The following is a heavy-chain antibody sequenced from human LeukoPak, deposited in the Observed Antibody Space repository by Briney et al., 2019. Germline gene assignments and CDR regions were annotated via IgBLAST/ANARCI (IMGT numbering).Heavy chain of an antibody. CDR2: ISAYNGNT. Sequence: ASVKVSCKASGYTFTSYGISWVRQAPGQGLEWMGWISAYNGNTNYAQKLQGRVTMTTDTSTSTAYMELRSLRSDDTAVYYCARGSYYYDSSGYYFVWFDPWGQRTLVTVSS. D-gene: IGHD3-22*01. J-gene: IGHJ5*02. CDR1: GYTFTSYG. V-gene: IGHV1-18*01. CDR3: ARGSYYYDSSGYYFVWFDP.